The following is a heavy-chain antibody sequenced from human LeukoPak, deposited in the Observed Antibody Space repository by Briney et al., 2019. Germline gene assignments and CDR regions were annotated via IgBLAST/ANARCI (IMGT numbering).Heavy chain of an antibody. J-gene: IGHJ3*02. CDR3: ARRQGAAFDI. Sequence: GGSLRLSCAASGFTFSSYDMHCVRQAPGRGLEWVTLIWSDGCNKHYAVSVKARFPLPRHNSENTVYLQMNSRRAEDTAVYYCARRQGAAFDIWGQGTMVTVSS. V-gene: IGHV3-33*01. CDR2: IWSDGCNK. D-gene: IGHD4/OR15-4a*01. CDR1: GFTFSSYD.